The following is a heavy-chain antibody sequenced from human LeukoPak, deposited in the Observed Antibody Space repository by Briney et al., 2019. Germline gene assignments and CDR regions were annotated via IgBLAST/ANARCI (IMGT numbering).Heavy chain of an antibody. D-gene: IGHD3-3*01. CDR3: AKGFSYYDFWSGYYDAFDI. CDR1: GFTFSSYA. Sequence: PGGSLRLSCAASGFTFSSYAMSWVRQAPGKELEWVSAISGSGGSTYYADSVKGRFTISRDNSKNTLYLQMNSLRAEDTAVYYCAKGFSYYDFWSGYYDAFDIWGQGTMVTVSS. V-gene: IGHV3-23*01. CDR2: ISGSGGST. J-gene: IGHJ3*02.